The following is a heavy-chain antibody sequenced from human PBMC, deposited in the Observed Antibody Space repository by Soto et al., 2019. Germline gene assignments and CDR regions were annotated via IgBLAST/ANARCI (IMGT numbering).Heavy chain of an antibody. CDR3: ARALNLWEIFGVVTDIDY. V-gene: IGHV1-46*01. J-gene: IGHJ4*02. CDR2: INPSGGST. CDR1: GYTFTSYY. Sequence: QVQLVQSGAEVKKPGASVKVSCKASGYTFTSYYMHWVRQAPGQGLEWMGIINPSGGSTSYAQKFQGRVTMTRDTSTSTVYMELSSLRSEDTAVYYCARALNLWEIFGVVTDIDYWGQGTLVTVSS. D-gene: IGHD3-3*01.